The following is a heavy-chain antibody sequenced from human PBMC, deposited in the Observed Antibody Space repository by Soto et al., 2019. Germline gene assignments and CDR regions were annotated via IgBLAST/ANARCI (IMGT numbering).Heavy chain of an antibody. D-gene: IGHD3-10*01. J-gene: IGHJ4*02. CDR3: AREEVAFGDYFDY. Sequence: GGSLRLSCAASGFTFSSYGMHWVRQAPGKGLEWVAVIWYDGSNKYYADSVKGRFTISRDNSKNTLYLQMNSLRAEDTAVYYCAREEVAFGDYFDYWGQGTLVTVSS. V-gene: IGHV3-33*01. CDR2: IWYDGSNK. CDR1: GFTFSSYG.